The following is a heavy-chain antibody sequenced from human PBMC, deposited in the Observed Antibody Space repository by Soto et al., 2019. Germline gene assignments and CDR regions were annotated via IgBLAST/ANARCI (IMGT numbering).Heavy chain of an antibody. Sequence: QVQLVQSGAEVKKPGSSVKVSCKASGGTFSSYAISWVRQAPGQGLEWMGGSIPIFGTANYAQKFQGRVTITADESTSTAYMELSSLRSEDTAVYYCARSIYSSSSFRNYYYYGMDVWGQGTTVTVSS. CDR1: GGTFSSYA. J-gene: IGHJ6*02. CDR2: SIPIFGTA. V-gene: IGHV1-69*01. CDR3: ARSIYSSSSFRNYYYYGMDV. D-gene: IGHD6-13*01.